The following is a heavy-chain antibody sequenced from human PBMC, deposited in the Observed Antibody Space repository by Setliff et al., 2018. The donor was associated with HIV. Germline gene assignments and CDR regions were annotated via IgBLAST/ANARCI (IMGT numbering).Heavy chain of an antibody. J-gene: IGHJ1*01. CDR1: GGSINSGGYY. CDR3: ARESGSYPYRVLQH. V-gene: IGHV4-31*03. D-gene: IGHD1-26*01. CDR2: ISYSGNT. Sequence: SETLSLTCTASGGSINSGGYYWSWIRQLPGKGLEWIGYISYSGNTNYNPSLKSRVSISLDTSKNQISLNLNSVTAADTAVYYCARESGSYPYRVLQHWGQGTLVTVSS.